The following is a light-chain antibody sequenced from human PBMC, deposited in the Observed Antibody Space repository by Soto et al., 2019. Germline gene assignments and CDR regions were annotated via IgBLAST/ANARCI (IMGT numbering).Light chain of an antibody. V-gene: IGKV1-27*01. CDR1: QSFSTY. J-gene: IGKJ1*01. CDR2: AIS. Sequence: DFQMTQSPSSLSASVGDRVTITCRASQSFSTYLAWYQQKPGKVPNLLISAISTLQSGVPSRFSGSGYGTEFTLPISNLQPEDVATYYCQKYNTAPLTFGEGNKVEIQ. CDR3: QKYNTAPLT.